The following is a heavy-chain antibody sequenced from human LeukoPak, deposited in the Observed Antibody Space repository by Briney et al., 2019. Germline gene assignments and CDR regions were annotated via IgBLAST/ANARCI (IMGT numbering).Heavy chain of an antibody. V-gene: IGHV4-30-2*01. CDR3: AGGGTSGSESYGMDV. CDR1: GGSISSGGYS. CDR2: IYHSGST. D-gene: IGHD5-12*01. Sequence: SETLSLTCAVSGGSISSGGYSWSWIRQPPGKGLAWIGYIYHSGSTYYNPSLKSRVTISVDRSKNQFSLKLSSVTAADTAVYYCAGGGTSGSESYGMDVWGKGTTVTVSS. J-gene: IGHJ6*04.